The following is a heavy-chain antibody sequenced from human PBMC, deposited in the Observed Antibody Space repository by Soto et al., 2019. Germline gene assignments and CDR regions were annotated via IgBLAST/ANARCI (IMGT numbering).Heavy chain of an antibody. V-gene: IGHV3-23*01. CDR2: ISGRGGST. D-gene: IGHD2-2*01. Sequence: GALRLSCAASGFTFSSFAMSWVRQAPGKGLEWVSAISGRGGSTYYADSVKGRFTISRDNSRNTLYLQMNSLRAEDTAVYYCSKDNDVGYCSSTSCYGFDYWGQGILVTSPQ. CDR1: GFTFSSFA. J-gene: IGHJ4*02. CDR3: SKDNDVGYCSSTSCYGFDY.